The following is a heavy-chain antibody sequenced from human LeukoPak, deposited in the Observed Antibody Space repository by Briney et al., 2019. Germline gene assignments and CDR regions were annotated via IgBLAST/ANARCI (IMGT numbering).Heavy chain of an antibody. J-gene: IGHJ4*02. CDR3: ARSPSRTPDY. CDR2: IYSGGST. V-gene: IGHV3-53*01. CDR1: GFTVSNNY. Sequence: GSLRLSCAASGFTVSNNYMNWVRQAPGKGLEWVSIIYSGGSTYYADSVKGRFTISRDNSKNTLHLQMNSVRAEDTAVYYCARSPSRTPDYWGQGTLVTVSS.